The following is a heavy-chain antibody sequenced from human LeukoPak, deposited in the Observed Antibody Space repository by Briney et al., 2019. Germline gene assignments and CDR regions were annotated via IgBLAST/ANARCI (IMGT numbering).Heavy chain of an antibody. D-gene: IGHD5-18*01. Sequence: GGSLRLSCAASGFTFSTYWIHWVRQAPGKGLVWVSRINSDGSSINYADSVKGRFTISRDNAKNTVYLQMNSLRVQDTAVYYCARGYDFWGQGTLVIVSS. V-gene: IGHV3-74*01. CDR1: GFTFSTYW. CDR2: INSDGSSI. CDR3: ARGYDF. J-gene: IGHJ4*02.